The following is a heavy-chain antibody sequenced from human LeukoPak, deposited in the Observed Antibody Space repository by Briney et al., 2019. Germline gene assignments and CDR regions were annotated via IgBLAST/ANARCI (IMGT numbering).Heavy chain of an antibody. D-gene: IGHD3-22*01. CDR1: GGTFSSYA. Sequence: ASVKVSCKASGGTFSSYAISWVRQAPGRGLEWMGGIIPIFGTANYAQKFQGRVTITADKSTSTAYVELSSLRSEDTAVYYCARKVPNDSSGYYYRGQFDPWGQGTLVTVSS. V-gene: IGHV1-69*06. CDR2: IIPIFGTA. CDR3: ARKVPNDSSGYYYRGQFDP. J-gene: IGHJ5*02.